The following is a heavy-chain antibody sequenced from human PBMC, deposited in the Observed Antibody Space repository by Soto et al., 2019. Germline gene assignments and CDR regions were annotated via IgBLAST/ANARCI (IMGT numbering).Heavy chain of an antibody. D-gene: IGHD3-16*01. CDR1: GYTFTSYG. J-gene: IGHJ4*02. CDR3: ARDRGSDALDY. CDR2: ISANNGNT. V-gene: IGHV1-18*01. Sequence: QVQLVQSGAEVKKPGASVKVSCKASGYTFTSYGISWVRQAPGQGLEWMGWISANNGNTNYAQKLQGRVTMTTDTSKRTAYMELRSRRSDDTAVYYCARDRGSDALDYWGQGTLVTVSS.